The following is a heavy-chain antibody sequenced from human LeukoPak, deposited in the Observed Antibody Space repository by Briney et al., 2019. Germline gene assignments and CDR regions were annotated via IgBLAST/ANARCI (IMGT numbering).Heavy chain of an antibody. J-gene: IGHJ4*02. CDR1: GFTFDDYS. D-gene: IGHD6-13*01. V-gene: IGHV3-43*01. Sequence: PGGSLRLSCAASGFTFDDYSMHWVRQAPGKGLEWVSLISRDGDNTYYADSVKGRFTISRDNSKNSLYLQMNSLRTEDTSFYYCSKASSSWSELEYWGQGTLVTVSS. CDR2: ISRDGDNT. CDR3: SKASSSWSELEY.